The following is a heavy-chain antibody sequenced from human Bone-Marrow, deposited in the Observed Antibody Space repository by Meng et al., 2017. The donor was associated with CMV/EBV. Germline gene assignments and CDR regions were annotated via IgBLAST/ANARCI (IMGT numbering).Heavy chain of an antibody. D-gene: IGHD6-13*01. J-gene: IGHJ4*02. Sequence: SVKVSCKASGYTFTSYTISWVRQAPGQGLEWMGRIIPILGIANYAQKFQGRVTITADKSTSTAYMELSSLRSEDTAVYYCARVPAQYSSSDSGDWGQGTLVTVSS. CDR3: ARVPAQYSSSDSGD. CDR2: IIPILGIA. V-gene: IGHV1-69*02. CDR1: GYTFTSYT.